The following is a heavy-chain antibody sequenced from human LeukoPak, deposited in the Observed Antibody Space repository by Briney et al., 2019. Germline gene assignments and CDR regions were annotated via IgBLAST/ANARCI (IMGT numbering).Heavy chain of an antibody. CDR1: GFTFSSYA. CDR2: ISGSGGST. CDR3: ARGCSGGSCFGDY. Sequence: GGSLRLSCAASGFTFSSYAMSWVRQAPGKGLEWVSAISGSGGSTYYADSVKGRFTISRDNSKNTLYLQMNSLRAEDTAVYYCARGCSGGSCFGDYWGQGTLVTVSS. V-gene: IGHV3-23*01. J-gene: IGHJ4*02. D-gene: IGHD2-15*01.